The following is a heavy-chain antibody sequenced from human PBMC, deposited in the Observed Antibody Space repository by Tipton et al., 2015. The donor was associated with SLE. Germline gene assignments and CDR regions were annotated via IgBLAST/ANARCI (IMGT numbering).Heavy chain of an antibody. Sequence: TLSLTCALEVESFGGYYWSWIRQSPGKGLEWIGEINLSGSTRYNPSLKSRISTSLDTSRNQFSLKLTSVTAADTAKYYCARGSYGDAKFDPWGQGTLVTVSS. D-gene: IGHD4-17*01. CDR3: ARGSYGDAKFDP. CDR1: VESFGGYY. CDR2: INLSGST. J-gene: IGHJ5*02. V-gene: IGHV4-34*01.